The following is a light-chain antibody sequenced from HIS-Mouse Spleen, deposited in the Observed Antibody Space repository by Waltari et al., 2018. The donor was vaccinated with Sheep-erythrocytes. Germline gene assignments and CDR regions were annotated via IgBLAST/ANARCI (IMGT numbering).Light chain of an antibody. CDR2: EGS. CDR1: SSDVGSYNL. Sequence: QSALTQPASVSGSPGQSITLSCTGPSSDVGSYNLVSWYQQHPGKAPKLMIYEGSKRPSGVSNRFSGSKSGNTASLTISGLQAEDEADYYCSSYTSSSTWVFGGGTKLTVL. CDR3: SSYTSSSTWV. V-gene: IGLV2-14*02. J-gene: IGLJ3*02.